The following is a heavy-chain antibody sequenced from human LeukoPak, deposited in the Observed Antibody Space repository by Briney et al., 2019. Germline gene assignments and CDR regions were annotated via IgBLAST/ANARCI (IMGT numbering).Heavy chain of an antibody. CDR3: AKVLGYYDSSGYYQEGGFDY. CDR2: IRGDGGRT. D-gene: IGHD3-22*01. Sequence: PGGSLRLSCAAPGFTLDDYAMHWGRHAPGKGVEWVSLIRGDGGRTYYADSVNGRFTISRHNSNNSLYLQINSLRTEDTALYYCAKVLGYYDSSGYYQEGGFDYWGQGTLVTVSS. J-gene: IGHJ4*02. V-gene: IGHV3-43*02. CDR1: GFTLDDYA.